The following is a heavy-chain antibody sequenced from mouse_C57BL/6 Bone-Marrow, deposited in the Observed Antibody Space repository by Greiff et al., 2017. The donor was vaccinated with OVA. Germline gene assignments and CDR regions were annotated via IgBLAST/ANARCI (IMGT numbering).Heavy chain of an antibody. Sequence: QVQLQQPGAELVMPGASVKLSCKASGYTFTSYWMHWVKQRPGQGLEWIGEIDPSDSYTNYNQKFKGKSTLTVDKSSSTAYMQLSSLTSEDSAVYCGAREAGDYYGSSYPWYVDVWGTGTTVTVSS. V-gene: IGHV1-69*01. CDR3: AREAGDYYGSSYPWYVDV. J-gene: IGHJ1*03. D-gene: IGHD1-1*01. CDR2: IDPSDSYT. CDR1: GYTFTSYW.